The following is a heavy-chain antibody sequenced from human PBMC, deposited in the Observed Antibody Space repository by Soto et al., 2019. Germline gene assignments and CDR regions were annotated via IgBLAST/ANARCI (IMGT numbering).Heavy chain of an antibody. CDR3: AADRHYCSGGSCYANWFDP. V-gene: IGHV1-58*01. CDR1: GFTFTSSA. Sequence: QMQLVQSGPEVKKPGTSVKVSCKASGFTFTSSAVQWVRQARGQRLEWIGWIVVGSGNTNYAQKFQERVTITRDMSTSTAYMELSSLRSEDTAVYSCAADRHYCSGGSCYANWFDPWGQGTLVTVSS. CDR2: IVVGSGNT. J-gene: IGHJ5*02. D-gene: IGHD2-15*01.